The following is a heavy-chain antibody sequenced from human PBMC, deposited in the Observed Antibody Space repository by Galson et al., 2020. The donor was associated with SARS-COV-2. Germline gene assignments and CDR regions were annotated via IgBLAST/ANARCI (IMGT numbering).Heavy chain of an antibody. Sequence: SGPTLVKPTQTLTLTCTFSGFSLSTSGMCVSWIRQPPGKALEWLARIDWDDDKYYSTSLKTRLTISKDTSKNQVVLTMTNMDPVDTATYYCAHSGVDSLTGHRIWDAFDIWGQGTMVTGSS. CDR1: GFSLSTSGMC. CDR2: IDWDDDK. CDR3: AHSGVDSLTGHRIWDAFDI. V-gene: IGHV2-70*11. J-gene: IGHJ3*02. D-gene: IGHD3-9*01.